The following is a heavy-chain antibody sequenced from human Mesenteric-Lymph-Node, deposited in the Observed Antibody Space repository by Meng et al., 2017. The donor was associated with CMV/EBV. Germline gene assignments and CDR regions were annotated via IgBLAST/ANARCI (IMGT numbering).Heavy chain of an antibody. CDR3: ARSSSSFDY. Sequence: LSITCAVSGGSITSYYWSWIRQPPGKGLEWIAYTYYSGTTDYNPSLKTRATVSVDTSKNQFSLRLTSVSAADTAVYYCARSSSSFDYWGQGTLVTVSS. CDR2: TYYSGTT. CDR1: GGSITSYY. J-gene: IGHJ4*02. V-gene: IGHV4-59*01.